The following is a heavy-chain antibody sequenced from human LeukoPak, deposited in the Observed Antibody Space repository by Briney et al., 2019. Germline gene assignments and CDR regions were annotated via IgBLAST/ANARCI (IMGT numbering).Heavy chain of an antibody. J-gene: IGHJ4*02. D-gene: IGHD3-22*01. CDR1: GFTTRNNY. CDR3: ASSGSYSDLDY. Sequence: GGSLRLSCAASGFTTRNNYMSWVRQAPGKGLEWVSIIYSSGSAYYVDSVKGRFTISRDTSKNMVFLQMNSLRAEDTAVYYCASSGSYSDLDYWGQGTLVTVSS. CDR2: IYSSGSA. V-gene: IGHV3-53*01.